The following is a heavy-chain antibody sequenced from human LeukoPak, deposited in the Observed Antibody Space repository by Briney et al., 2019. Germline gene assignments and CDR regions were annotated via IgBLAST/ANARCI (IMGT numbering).Heavy chain of an antibody. V-gene: IGHV3-23*01. Sequence: GGSLRLSCAASGFTFSSYAMSWVRQAPGKGLEWVSAISGSGGSTYYADSVKDWFTISRDNSKNTLYLQMNSLRAEDTAVYYCAKAGKYYYDSSGYYPGDYWGQGTLVTVSS. D-gene: IGHD3-22*01. J-gene: IGHJ4*02. CDR2: ISGSGGST. CDR3: AKAGKYYYDSSGYYPGDY. CDR1: GFTFSSYA.